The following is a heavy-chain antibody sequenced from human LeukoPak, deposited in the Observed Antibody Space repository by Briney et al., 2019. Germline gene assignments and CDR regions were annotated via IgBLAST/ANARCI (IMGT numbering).Heavy chain of an antibody. Sequence: GGSLRLSCTASGFTFSSYAMNWVRQAPGKGLEWVSGIGAGGTFTYYADSVKGRFTIFRDNSRNTLYLQMNSLRADDTAVYYCAKDLDYTTYGYDFDYWGQGTLVTVSS. J-gene: IGHJ4*02. CDR3: AKDLDYTTYGYDFDY. CDR1: GFTFSSYA. V-gene: IGHV3-23*01. CDR2: IGAGGTFT. D-gene: IGHD4-11*01.